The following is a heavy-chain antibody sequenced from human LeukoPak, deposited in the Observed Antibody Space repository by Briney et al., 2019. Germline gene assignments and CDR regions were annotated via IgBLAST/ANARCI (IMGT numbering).Heavy chain of an antibody. J-gene: IGHJ6*03. CDR2: IYDNGNT. V-gene: IGHV4-39*06. CDR3: AREEYAFNSYMDF. D-gene: IGHD2-2*01. CDR1: GASVTSTGYC. Sequence: SETLSLTCTVSGASVTSTGYCWAWLRQAPGQGLEGIGSIYDNGNTYYNPALGSRVTLSLETSNNQIALKLNSLTAADSAVYFCAREEYAFNSYMDFWGKGTTVSVS.